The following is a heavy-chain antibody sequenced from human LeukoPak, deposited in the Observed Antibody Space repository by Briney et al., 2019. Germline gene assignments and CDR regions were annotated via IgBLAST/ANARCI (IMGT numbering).Heavy chain of an antibody. Sequence: GGSLRLSCTASGFTFPTAWMSWVRQAPGKGLEWVGRIKSKTDGGTTDYAAPVKGRFTISRDDSKNTLYLQVNSLKTEDTAVYYCTTDLGILYSSGHDYWGQGTLVTVSS. CDR3: TTDLGILYSSGHDY. J-gene: IGHJ4*02. D-gene: IGHD6-19*01. V-gene: IGHV3-15*01. CDR1: GFTFPTAW. CDR2: IKSKTDGGTT.